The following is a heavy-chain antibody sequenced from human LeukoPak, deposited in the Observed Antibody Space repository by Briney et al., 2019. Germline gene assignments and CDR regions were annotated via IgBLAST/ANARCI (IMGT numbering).Heavy chain of an antibody. CDR2: IIPIFGTA. D-gene: IGHD3-22*01. CDR1: GGTFSSYA. V-gene: IGHV1-69*13. CDR3: ARTNYYDSSGYYFDD. Sequence: GASVNVSCKASGGTFSSYAISWVRQAPGQGLEWMGGIIPIFGTANYAQKFQGRVTITADESTSTAYMELSSLRSEDTAVYYCARTNYYDSSGYYFDDWGQGTLVTVSS. J-gene: IGHJ4*02.